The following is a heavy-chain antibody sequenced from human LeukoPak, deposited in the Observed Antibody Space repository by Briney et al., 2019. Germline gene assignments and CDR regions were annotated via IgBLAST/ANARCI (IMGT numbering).Heavy chain of an antibody. J-gene: IGHJ4*02. V-gene: IGHV1-8*01. CDR2: MNPNSGNT. Sequence: ASVKVSCKASGYTFTSYDINWVRQATGQGLEWMGWMNPNSGNTGYAQKFQGRVTMTRNTSISTAYMELSSLRSEDTAVYYCARGTHSYGSVLFDYWGQGTLVTVSS. D-gene: IGHD5-18*01. CDR3: ARGTHSYGSVLFDY. CDR1: GYTFTSYD.